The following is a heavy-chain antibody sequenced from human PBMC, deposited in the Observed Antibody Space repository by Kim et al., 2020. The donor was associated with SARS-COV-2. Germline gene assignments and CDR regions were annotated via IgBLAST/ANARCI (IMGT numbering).Heavy chain of an antibody. D-gene: IGHD7-27*01. CDR2: NFSSGTTND. J-gene: IGHJ4*02. CDR1: GGSVSSDGYL. Sequence: SETLSLTCTVSGGSVSSDGYLWSWIRQPPGEGLEWIGYNFSSGTTNDNYNPSLKSRITILVDTSKNQFSLKLSSVTAADTAIYYCARDFWGSIDYWGRGILVTVSS. V-gene: IGHV4-61*08. CDR3: ARDFWGSIDY.